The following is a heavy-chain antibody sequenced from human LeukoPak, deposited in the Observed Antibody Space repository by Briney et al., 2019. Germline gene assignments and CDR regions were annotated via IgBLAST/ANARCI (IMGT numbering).Heavy chain of an antibody. Sequence: PSETLSLTCTVSGGSISSYYWSWIRQPPGKGLEWIGYIYYSGSTNYNPSLKSRVTISVDTSKNQFSLKLSSVTAADTAVYYCARVGGVAVAAAYYFDYWGQGTLVTVSS. V-gene: IGHV4-59*01. CDR1: GGSISSYY. CDR2: IYYSGST. CDR3: ARVGGVAVAAAYYFDY. J-gene: IGHJ4*02. D-gene: IGHD2-15*01.